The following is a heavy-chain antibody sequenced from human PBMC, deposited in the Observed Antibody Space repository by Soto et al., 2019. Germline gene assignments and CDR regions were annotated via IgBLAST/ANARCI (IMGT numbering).Heavy chain of an antibody. CDR1: GGTFSSYA. Sequence: SVKVSCKASGGTFSSYAISWVRQAPGQGLEWMGGIIPIFGTTNYAQKFQGRVTITADESTSTAYMELSSLRSEDTAVYYCATPVRYSSSSGGFDYWGQGTLVTVSS. CDR3: ATPVRYSSSSGGFDY. V-gene: IGHV1-69*13. CDR2: IIPIFGTT. J-gene: IGHJ4*02. D-gene: IGHD6-6*01.